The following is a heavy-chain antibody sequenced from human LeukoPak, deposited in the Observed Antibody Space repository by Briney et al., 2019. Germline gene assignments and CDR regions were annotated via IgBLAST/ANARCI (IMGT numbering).Heavy chain of an antibody. D-gene: IGHD5-12*01. J-gene: IGHJ4*02. CDR1: APPPPPPP. CDR2: IIPIFGTA. CDR3: TVVATTYYFDY. Sequence: RSSVKVSCKASAPPPPPPPPPRVRQAPGQGLEWMGRIIPIFGTANYAQKFQGRVTITTDESTSTAYMELSSLRSEDTAVYYCTVVATTYYFDYWGQGTLVTVSS. V-gene: IGHV1-69*05.